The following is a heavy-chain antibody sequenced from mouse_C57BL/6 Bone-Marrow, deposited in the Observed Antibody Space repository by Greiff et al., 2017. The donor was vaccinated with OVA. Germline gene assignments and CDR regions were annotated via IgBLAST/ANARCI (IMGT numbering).Heavy chain of an antibody. CDR2: IDPENGDT. CDR1: GFNIKDDY. V-gene: IGHV14-4*01. D-gene: IGHD1-1*01. Sequence: VQLQQSGAELVRPGASVKLSCTASGFNIKDDYMHWVKQRPEQGLEWIGWIDPENGDTEYASKFQGKATITADTSSNPAYLQLSSLTSDDTAVYYCTTYGSLDYWGQGTTLTVSS. J-gene: IGHJ2*01. CDR3: TTYGSLDY.